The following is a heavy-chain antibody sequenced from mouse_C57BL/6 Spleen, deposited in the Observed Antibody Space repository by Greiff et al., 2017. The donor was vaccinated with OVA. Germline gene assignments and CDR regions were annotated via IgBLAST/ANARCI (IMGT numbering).Heavy chain of an antibody. D-gene: IGHD1-1*01. CDR2: IDPEDGDT. Sequence: VQLQQSGAELVRPGASVKLSCTASGFNIKDYYMHWVKQRPEQGLEWIGRIDPEDGDTEYAPTFQGKATMTADTSSNTAYLQLSSLTSEDTAVYYCTMYYGSSYGGYFDVWGTGTTSPSPQ. V-gene: IGHV14-1*01. CDR3: TMYYGSSYGGYFDV. J-gene: IGHJ1*03. CDR1: GFNIKDYY.